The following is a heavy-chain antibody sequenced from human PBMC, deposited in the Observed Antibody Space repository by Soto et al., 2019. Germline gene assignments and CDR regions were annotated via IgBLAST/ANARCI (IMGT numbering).Heavy chain of an antibody. CDR1: GYTFTSDD. V-gene: IGHV1-8*01. CDR2: VNPNSGNT. Sequence: QVQLVQSGAEVKKPGASVKVYCKASGYTFTSDDINWVRQATGQGLEWIGWVNPNSGNTGYAQKFQGRVTMPRDTSIDTAYMALSSLRSEDTAVDYWAREKSHFDCWGQGTMLTVSS. J-gene: IGHJ4*02. CDR3: AREKSHFDC.